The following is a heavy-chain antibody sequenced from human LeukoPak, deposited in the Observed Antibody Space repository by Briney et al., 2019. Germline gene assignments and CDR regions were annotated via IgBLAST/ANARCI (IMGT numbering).Heavy chain of an antibody. CDR3: TGGDYEGNWFDP. V-gene: IGHV4-59*01. D-gene: IGHD4-17*01. Sequence: SETLSLTCTVSGDSMNNYYWSWIRQPPGKGLEWIGYIYYSGSTNYNPSLKSRVTISVDTSKNQFSLKLSSVTAADTAVYYCTGGDYEGNWFDPWGQGTLVTVSS. CDR2: IYYSGST. CDR1: GDSMNNYY. J-gene: IGHJ5*02.